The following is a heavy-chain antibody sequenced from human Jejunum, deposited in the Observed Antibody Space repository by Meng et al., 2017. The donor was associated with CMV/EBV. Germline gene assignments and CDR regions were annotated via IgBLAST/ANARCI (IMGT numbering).Heavy chain of an antibody. J-gene: IGHJ4*02. V-gene: IGHV3-21*01. CDR3: ASAPLKPFNIEGAFDS. Sequence: WVGQHSGKWLEWVSSIGSYNGYKYYADSVQGRFTISRDDAKNSLYLQMDSLRAEDSAVYYCASAPLKPFNIEGAFDSWGQGTLVTVSS. D-gene: IGHD1-14*01. CDR2: IGSYNGYK.